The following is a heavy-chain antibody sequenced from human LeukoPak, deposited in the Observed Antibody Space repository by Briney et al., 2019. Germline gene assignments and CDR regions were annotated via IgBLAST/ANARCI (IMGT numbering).Heavy chain of an antibody. CDR3: ARGRPHGNDY. J-gene: IGHJ4*02. CDR2: IASDGSST. V-gene: IGHV3-74*01. Sequence: GGSLRRSCAASGFTFSRYWMNWVRQAPGKGLVWVSRIASDGSSTTYADSVKGRFSISRDNAKNTLYLQMNSLRVEDTAVYYCARGRPHGNDYWGQGTLVTVSS. D-gene: IGHD4-23*01. CDR1: GFTFSRYW.